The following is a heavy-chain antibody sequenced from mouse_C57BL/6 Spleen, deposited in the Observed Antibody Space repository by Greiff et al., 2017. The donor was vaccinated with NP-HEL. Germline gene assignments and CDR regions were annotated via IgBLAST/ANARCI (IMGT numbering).Heavy chain of an antibody. D-gene: IGHD1-1*01. Sequence: VKLVESGAELVKPGASVKISCKASGYAFSSYWMNWVKQRPGKGLEWIGQIYPGDGDTNYNGKFKGKATLTADKSSSTAYMQLSSLTSEDSAVYYCARSDRIYYYGSEAHFDYWGQGTTLTVSS. CDR2: IYPGDGDT. CDR3: ARSDRIYYYGSEAHFDY. J-gene: IGHJ2*01. V-gene: IGHV1-80*01. CDR1: GYAFSSYW.